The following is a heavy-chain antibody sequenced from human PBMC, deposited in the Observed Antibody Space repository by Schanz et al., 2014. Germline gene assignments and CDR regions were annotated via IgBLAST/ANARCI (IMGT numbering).Heavy chain of an antibody. CDR2: IRFDASAK. J-gene: IGHJ4*02. CDR1: GFTVTSYY. D-gene: IGHD6-19*01. Sequence: QLVESGGGLIQPGGSLRLSCAASGFTVTSYYMSWVRQAPGKGLECVAYIRFDASAKYYGDSVEGRFTISRDNAKNTLYLQMNSLRPEDTALYYCVGIHVAVAEAFYWGQGALVIVSS. CDR3: VGIHVAVAEAFY. V-gene: IGHV3-30*02.